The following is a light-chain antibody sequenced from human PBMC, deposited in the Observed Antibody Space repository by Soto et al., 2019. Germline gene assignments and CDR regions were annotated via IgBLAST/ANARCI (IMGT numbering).Light chain of an antibody. CDR3: QQYGSSPRT. CDR1: QSVSSSY. V-gene: IGKV3-20*01. CDR2: GAS. Sequence: EIVLTQSPGTLSFSPGERATLSCRASQSVSSSYLAWYQQKPGQAPRLLIYGASSRATGIPDRFSGSGSGTDSTITISRLEPEDCEVYYCQQYGSSPRTFGQGTKVDIK. J-gene: IGKJ1*01.